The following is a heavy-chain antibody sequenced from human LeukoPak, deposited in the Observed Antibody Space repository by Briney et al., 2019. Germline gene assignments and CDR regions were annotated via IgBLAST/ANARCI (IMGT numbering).Heavy chain of an antibody. J-gene: IGHJ4*02. CDR2: IIPMINTP. D-gene: IGHD4-17*01. CDR1: GGTFRSFA. CDR3: AIFQGTYGDNDNDF. Sequence: ASVKVSCTASGGTFRSFAINWVRQAPGKGLEWMGGIIPMINTPKYAQRFQGRVSITADESTSTGYMEVSSLRSEDTAVYYCAIFQGTYGDNDNDFWGQGTLVTVSS. V-gene: IGHV1-69*13.